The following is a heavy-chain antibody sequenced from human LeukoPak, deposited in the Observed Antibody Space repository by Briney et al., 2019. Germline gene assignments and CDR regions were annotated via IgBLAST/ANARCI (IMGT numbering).Heavy chain of an antibody. CDR2: ISSGGSTI. D-gene: IGHD6-19*01. V-gene: IGHV3-48*03. J-gene: IGHJ6*04. CDR3: TRDRKEGGWYYGMDV. Sequence: GRSLRLSCAASGFTFSSYEMNWVRQAPGKGLEWVSHISSGGSTIYYADSVKGRFTISRDNAKNSLYLQMNSLRAEDTAVYYCTRDRKEGGWYYGMDVWGKGTTVTVSS. CDR1: GFTFSSYE.